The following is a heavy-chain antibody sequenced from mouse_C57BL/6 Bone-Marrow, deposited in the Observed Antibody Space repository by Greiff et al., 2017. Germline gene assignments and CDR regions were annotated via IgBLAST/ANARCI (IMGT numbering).Heavy chain of an antibody. CDR3: TRGGDITTVVADY. Sequence: VQLQQSGAELVRPGASVTLSCKASGYTFTDYEMHWVKQTPVHGLEWIGAIDPETGGTAYTQKFKGKAILTAAKSSSTAYMELRSLTSEDSAVYYCTRGGDITTVVADYWGQGTTLTVSS. CDR2: IDPETGGT. J-gene: IGHJ2*01. CDR1: GYTFTDYE. D-gene: IGHD1-1*01. V-gene: IGHV1-15*01.